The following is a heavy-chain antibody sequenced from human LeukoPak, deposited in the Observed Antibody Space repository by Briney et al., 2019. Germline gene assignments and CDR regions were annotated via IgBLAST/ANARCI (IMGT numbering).Heavy chain of an antibody. CDR1: GGSFSGYY. CDR3: ARGRLVRGVIIRAGDYFDY. J-gene: IGHJ4*02. D-gene: IGHD3-10*01. V-gene: IGHV4-34*01. CDR2: INHSGST. Sequence: SETLSLTCAVYGGSFSGYYWSWIRQPPWKGLEWIGEINHSGSTNYNPSLKSRVTISVDTSKNQFSLKLSSVIAADTAVYYCARGRLVRGVIIRAGDYFDYWGQGTLVTVSS.